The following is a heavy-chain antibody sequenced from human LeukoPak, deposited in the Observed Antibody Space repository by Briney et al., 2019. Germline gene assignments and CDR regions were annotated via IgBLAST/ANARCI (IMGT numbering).Heavy chain of an antibody. CDR3: ARDRGAVIPSTVTWGSYFDY. CDR1: GFPFSTYT. J-gene: IGHJ4*02. V-gene: IGHV3-21*01. CDR2: ISGSSAYI. Sequence: PAESLRLSWAVSGFPFSTYTMNWVSQAPGRGLEWVSSISGSSAYIYYADSVKGRFTISRDNAKNSLYLQMNSLRAEDTAVYYCARDRGAVIPSTVTWGSYFDYWGQGTLVTVSS. D-gene: IGHD3-16*02.